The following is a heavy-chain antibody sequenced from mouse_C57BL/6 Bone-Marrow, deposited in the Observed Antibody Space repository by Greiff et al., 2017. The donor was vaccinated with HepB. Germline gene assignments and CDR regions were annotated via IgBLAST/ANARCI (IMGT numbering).Heavy chain of an antibody. CDR1: GFTFSSYG. CDR2: ISSGGSYT. V-gene: IGHV5-6*01. J-gene: IGHJ2*01. CDR3: ARHGGGYGGNFDY. D-gene: IGHD2-2*01. Sequence: EVQRVESGGDLVKPGGSLKLSCAASGFTFSSYGMSWVRQTPDKRLEWVATISSGGSYTYYPDSVKGRFTISRDNAKNTLYLQMSSLKSEDTAMYYCARHGGGYGGNFDYWGQGTTLTVSS.